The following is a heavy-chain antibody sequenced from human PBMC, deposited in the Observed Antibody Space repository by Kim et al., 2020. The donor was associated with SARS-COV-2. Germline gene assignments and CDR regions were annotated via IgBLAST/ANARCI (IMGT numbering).Heavy chain of an antibody. CDR2: IYYSGST. D-gene: IGHD3-22*01. CDR3: ARARGGTMIVLVIGAFDS. V-gene: IGHV4-31*03. J-gene: IGHJ3*02. Sequence: SETLSLTCTVSGGSISSGGYYWSWIRQHPGKGLEWIGYIYYSGSTYYNPSLKSRVTISVDTSKNQFSLKLSSVTAADTAVYYCARARGGTMIVLVIGAFDSWGQRTMVTDSS. CDR1: GGSISSGGYY.